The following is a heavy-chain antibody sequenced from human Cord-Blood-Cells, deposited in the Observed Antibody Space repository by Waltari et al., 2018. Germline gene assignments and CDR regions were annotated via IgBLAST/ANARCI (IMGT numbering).Heavy chain of an antibody. V-gene: IGHV4-4*02. Sequence: VQLQESGPGLAQPSVPLSLTSAVYVGSFCSSNWWSWVRQPPGKGLEWIGEIYHRGSTNYNPSLKSRVTISVDKSKNQFSLKLSSVTAADTAVYYCARVYYGSGSHWGQGTLVTVSS. CDR2: IYHRGST. CDR3: ARVYYGSGSH. CDR1: VGSFCSSNW. D-gene: IGHD3-10*01. J-gene: IGHJ4*02.